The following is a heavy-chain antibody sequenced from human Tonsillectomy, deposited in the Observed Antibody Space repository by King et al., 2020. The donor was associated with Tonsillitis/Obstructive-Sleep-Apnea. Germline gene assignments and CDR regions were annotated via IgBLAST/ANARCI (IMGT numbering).Heavy chain of an antibody. J-gene: IGHJ4*02. D-gene: IGHD4-17*01. CDR1: AFDVSYNY. V-gene: IGHV3-53*01. CDR2: IYTGDRT. Sequence: VQLVESGGGVIQPGGSLRLSCAASAFDVSYNYMSWVRQAPGKGLEWGSAIYTGDRTDYADSVKGRFIISRDNSKNTLFLQMNNLRVEDTAIYFCAGDPTSVTAWGYWGQGTLVTVSS. CDR3: AGDPTSVTAWGY.